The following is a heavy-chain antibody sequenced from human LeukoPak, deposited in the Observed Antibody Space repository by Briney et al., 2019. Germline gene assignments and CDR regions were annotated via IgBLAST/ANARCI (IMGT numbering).Heavy chain of an antibody. CDR3: ARLKKDIVVVPAAAHFDY. CDR2: IYPGDSDT. Sequence: GESLKISCKGSGYSFTSYWIGWVRQMPGKGLEWMGIIYPGDSDTRYSPSFQGQVTISADKSISTAYLQWSSLKASDTAMYYCARLKKDIVVVPAAAHFDYWGQGTLVTVSS. CDR1: GYSFTSYW. V-gene: IGHV5-51*01. D-gene: IGHD2-2*01. J-gene: IGHJ4*02.